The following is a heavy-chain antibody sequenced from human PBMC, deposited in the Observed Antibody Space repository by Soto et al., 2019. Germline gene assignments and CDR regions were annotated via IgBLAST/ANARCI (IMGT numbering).Heavy chain of an antibody. D-gene: IGHD3-22*01. CDR2: INPSGGST. CDR1: GYTFTSYY. Sequence: VKVSCKASGYTFTSYYMHWVRQAPGQGLEWMGIINPSGGSTSYAQKFQGRVTMTRDTSTSTVYMELSSLGSEDTAVYYCGYDSSGYRDAFDIWGQGTMFTVSS. J-gene: IGHJ3*02. V-gene: IGHV1-46*01. CDR3: GYDSSGYRDAFDI.